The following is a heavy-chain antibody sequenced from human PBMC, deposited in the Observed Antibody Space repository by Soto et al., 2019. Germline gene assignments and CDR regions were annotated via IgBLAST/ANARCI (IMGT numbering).Heavy chain of an antibody. J-gene: IGHJ3*02. CDR2: ISGSGGTT. D-gene: IGHD6-6*01. Sequence: EAQLLESGGGLVQPGGSLRLSCAASGFTFSTYAMNWVRQAPGKGLEWVSAISGSGGTTYYADSVKGRFTISRDNSKNTLYLQMNSLRAEDTAVYYCARDLGEQLVRDAFDIWGQGTMVTVSS. V-gene: IGHV3-23*01. CDR1: GFTFSTYA. CDR3: ARDLGEQLVRDAFDI.